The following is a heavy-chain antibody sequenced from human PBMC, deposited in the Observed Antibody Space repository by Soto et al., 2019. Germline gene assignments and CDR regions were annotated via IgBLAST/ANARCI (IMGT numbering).Heavy chain of an antibody. CDR2: ISGSGGST. J-gene: IGHJ2*01. D-gene: IGHD3-22*01. Sequence: VRLVQSGAEVKKPGSSVKVSCKASGGTFSSYAMSWVRQAPGKGLEWVSAISGSGGSTYYADSVKGRFTISRDNSKNTLYLQMNSLRAEDTAVYYCAKDLQYYYDSSGYTKGWYFDLWGRGTLVTVSS. CDR1: GGTFSSYA. V-gene: IGHV3-23*04. CDR3: AKDLQYYYDSSGYTKGWYFDL.